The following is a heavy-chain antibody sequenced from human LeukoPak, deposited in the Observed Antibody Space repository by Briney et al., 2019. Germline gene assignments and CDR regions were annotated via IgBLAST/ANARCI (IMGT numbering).Heavy chain of an antibody. J-gene: IGHJ4*02. CDR2: ISYDGSNK. V-gene: IGHV3-30*04. CDR1: GFTFSSYA. CDR3: ASVFDS. Sequence: GGALRLSCAASGFTFSSYAMHWVRQAPGKGLEWVAVISYDGSNKYYADSVKGRFTISRDNAKNTVYLQMNSLSAEDTAVYYCASVFDSWGQGFLVTVSS.